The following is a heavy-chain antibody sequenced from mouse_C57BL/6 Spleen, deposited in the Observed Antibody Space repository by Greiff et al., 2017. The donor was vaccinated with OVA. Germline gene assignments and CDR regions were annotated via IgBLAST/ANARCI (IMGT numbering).Heavy chain of an antibody. CDR2: INPNNGGT. Sequence: EVQLQQSGPELVKPGASVKIPCKASGYTFTDYNMDWVKQSHGKSLEWIGDINPNNGGTIYNQKFKGKATLTVDKSSSTAYMELRSLTSEDTAVYYCARKVYYSNYVGYFDYWGQGTTLTVSS. J-gene: IGHJ2*01. D-gene: IGHD2-5*01. CDR3: ARKVYYSNYVGYFDY. CDR1: GYTFTDYN. V-gene: IGHV1-18*01.